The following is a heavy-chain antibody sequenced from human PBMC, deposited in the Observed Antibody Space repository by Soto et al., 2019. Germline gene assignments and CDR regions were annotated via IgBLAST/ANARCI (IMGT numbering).Heavy chain of an antibody. CDR3: AKDSWYFDL. CDR2: IDTSGSST. J-gene: IGHJ4*02. V-gene: IGHV3-74*01. Sequence: GGSLRLSCEASGFIFTNFWMHWVRQVPGKGLVWVSRIDTSGSSTSYADSVKGRFTISRDNAKNTVSLQMNSLRAEDTGVYYCAKDSWYFDLWSQGXLVTVYS. D-gene: IGHD6-13*01. CDR1: GFIFTNFW.